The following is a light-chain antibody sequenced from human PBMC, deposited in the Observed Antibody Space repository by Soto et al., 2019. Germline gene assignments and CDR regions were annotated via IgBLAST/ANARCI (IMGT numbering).Light chain of an antibody. Sequence: QSVLTQPPSASGTPGQRVSISCSGSSSNIGSNTVRWYQHLPGTAPRLLIYNNIQRPSGVPDRFSGSKSDTSASLAISGLQSEDEADYYCAVWDDSLDGHAVFGGGTQLTVL. CDR3: AVWDDSLDGHAV. CDR1: SSNIGSNT. CDR2: NNI. V-gene: IGLV1-44*01. J-gene: IGLJ7*01.